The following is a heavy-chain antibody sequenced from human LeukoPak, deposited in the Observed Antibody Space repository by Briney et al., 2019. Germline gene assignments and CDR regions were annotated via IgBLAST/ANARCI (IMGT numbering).Heavy chain of an antibody. V-gene: IGHV4-59*01. D-gene: IGHD3-3*01. CDR3: AGAESGITIFGVAPAPDV. CDR1: GGSISSYY. Sequence: SETLSLTCTVSGGSISSYYWSWIRQPPGKGLEWIGYIYFSGSTNYNPSLKSRVTISVDTSKNQFSLKLSSVTAADTAVYYCAGAESGITIFGVAPAPDVWGKGTTVTVSS. CDR2: IYFSGST. J-gene: IGHJ6*04.